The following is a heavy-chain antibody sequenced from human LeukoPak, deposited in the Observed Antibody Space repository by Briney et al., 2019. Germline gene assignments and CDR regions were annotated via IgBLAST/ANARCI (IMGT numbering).Heavy chain of an antibody. CDR1: GYTFTSYG. J-gene: IGHJ4*02. CDR2: ISAYNGNT. V-gene: IGHV1-18*01. D-gene: IGHD6-19*01. CDR3: ARDKLVSSGWYCNY. Sequence: AASVKVSCKASGYTFTSYGISWVRQAPGQGLEWMGWISAYNGNTNYAQKLQGRVTMTTDTSTSTAYMELRSLRSDGTAVYYCARDKLVSSGWYCNYWGQGTLVTVSS.